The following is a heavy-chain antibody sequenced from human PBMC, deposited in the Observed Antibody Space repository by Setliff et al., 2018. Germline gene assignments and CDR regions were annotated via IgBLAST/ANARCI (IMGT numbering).Heavy chain of an antibody. Sequence: TSETLSLTCAVSGYSISSGYYWGWIRQPPGKGLEWIGSIYRSGSTYYNPSLKSRVTISVDTSKNQFSLKLSSVTAADTAVYYCARRRWLQFYYYYGMDVWGQGTTVTVSS. CDR2: IYRSGST. V-gene: IGHV4-38-2*01. CDR3: ARRRWLQFYYYYGMDV. CDR1: GYSISSGYY. D-gene: IGHD4-4*01. J-gene: IGHJ6*02.